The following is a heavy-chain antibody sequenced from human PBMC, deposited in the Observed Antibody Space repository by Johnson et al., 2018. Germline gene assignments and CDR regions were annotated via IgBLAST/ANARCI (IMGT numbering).Heavy chain of an antibody. CDR3: AKKFYYDTTTDFDI. V-gene: IGHV3-30*18. D-gene: IGHD3-22*01. CDR1: GFTFSSYG. CDR2: ISYDGSNK. J-gene: IGHJ3*02. Sequence: QVQLVQSGGGLVQPGRSLRLSCAASGFTFSSYGMHWVRQAPGKGLEWVAVISYDGSNKYYADSVKGRFTISRDNSKNTLYLQMNSLRAEDTAVYYCAKKFYYDTTTDFDIWGQGTMVTVSS.